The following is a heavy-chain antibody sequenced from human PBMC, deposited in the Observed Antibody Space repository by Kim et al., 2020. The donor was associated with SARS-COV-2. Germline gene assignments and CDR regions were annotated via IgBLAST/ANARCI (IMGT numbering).Heavy chain of an antibody. CDR3: ARVHIVDTIDRQGDAFDI. D-gene: IGHD5-12*01. J-gene: IGHJ3*02. V-gene: IGHV1-2*02. CDR1: GYTFTGYY. Sequence: ASVKVSCKASGYTFTGYYMHWVRQAPGQGLEWMGWINPNSGGTNYAQKFQGRVTMTRDTSISTAYMELSRLRSDDTAVYYCARVHIVDTIDRQGDAFDIWGQGTMVTVSS. CDR2: INPNSGGT.